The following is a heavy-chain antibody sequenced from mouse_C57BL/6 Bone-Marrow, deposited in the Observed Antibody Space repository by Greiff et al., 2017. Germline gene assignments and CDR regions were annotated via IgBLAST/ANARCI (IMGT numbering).Heavy chain of an antibody. D-gene: IGHD4-1*01. J-gene: IGHJ3*01. Sequence: QVQLQQSGAELVRPGTSVKVSCKASGYAFTNYLIEWVKQRPGQGLEWIGVINPGSGGTNYNEKFKGKATMTADKSSSTAYMQPSSLTSEDSSVYCCVRSNNSDSWIDYWGQGTLVTVSA. CDR3: VRSNNSDSWIDY. CDR1: GYAFTNYL. V-gene: IGHV1-54*01. CDR2: INPGSGGT.